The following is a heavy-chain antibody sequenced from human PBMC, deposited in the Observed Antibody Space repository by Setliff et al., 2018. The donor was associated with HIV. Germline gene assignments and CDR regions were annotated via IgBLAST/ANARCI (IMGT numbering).Heavy chain of an antibody. CDR3: PDY. CDR1: GYTFTSYY. CDR2: INPSGGST. J-gene: IGHJ4*02. Sequence: ASVKVSCKASGYTFTSYYIHWVRQAPGQGLEWMGRINPSGGSTSYAQKFRGRVTMTRDTSVTAADTAMYYCTRGIGGIGYYPDYWGQGTLVTVSS. D-gene: IGHD3-22*01. V-gene: IGHV1-46*01.